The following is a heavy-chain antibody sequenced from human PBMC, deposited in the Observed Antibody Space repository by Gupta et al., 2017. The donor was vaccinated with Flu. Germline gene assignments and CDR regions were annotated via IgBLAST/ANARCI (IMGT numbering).Heavy chain of an antibody. J-gene: IGHJ4*02. CDR3: ASGLTPTDATMDY. D-gene: IGHD2-21*01. V-gene: IGHV1-3*01. Sequence: VRQAPGQSLEWMAWINGGNGYTKFSQKFQHRVTITRDTFATTAYMELSSLRSEDTAVYYCASGLTPTDATMDYWGQGTLVTVSS. CDR2: INGGNGYT.